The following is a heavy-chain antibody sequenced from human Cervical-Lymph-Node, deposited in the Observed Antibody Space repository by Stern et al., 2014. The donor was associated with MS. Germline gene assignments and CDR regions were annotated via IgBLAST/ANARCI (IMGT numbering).Heavy chain of an antibody. Sequence: MQLVQSGAEVRKPGQSLTISCNISGYTFTDYWIAWVRQMPGKGLEWMGAIFPGASDTRYSPSVQGHVAISVDPSINPASLQWSDLRASDTAMYYCARPHSPGWSYYFDFWGQGTLVAVSS. CDR2: IFPGASDT. CDR1: GYTFTDYW. D-gene: IGHD6-19*01. CDR3: ARPHSPGWSYYFDF. V-gene: IGHV5-51*01. J-gene: IGHJ4*02.